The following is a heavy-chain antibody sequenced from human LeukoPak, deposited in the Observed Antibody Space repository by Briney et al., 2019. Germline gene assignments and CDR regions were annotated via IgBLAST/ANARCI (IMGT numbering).Heavy chain of an antibody. CDR3: AREGRTTMIVVVMARYGMDV. D-gene: IGHD3-22*01. V-gene: IGHV1-18*01. Sequence: ASVKVSCKASGYSFTNYGVSWVRQAPGQGLEWMGWISDYSGNRRYAQKFQDRVTLTTDTSTSTAYMELRSLRSDDTAVYYCAREGRTTMIVVVMARYGMDVWGQGTTVTVSS. CDR2: ISDYSGNR. CDR1: GYSFTNYG. J-gene: IGHJ6*02.